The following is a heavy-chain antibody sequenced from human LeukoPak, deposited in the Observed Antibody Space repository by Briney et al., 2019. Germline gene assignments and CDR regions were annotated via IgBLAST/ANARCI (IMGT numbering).Heavy chain of an antibody. CDR1: GFTFSSYA. V-gene: IGHV3-23*01. J-gene: IGHJ3*02. CDR3: AKDMGRLGLPRGYRSGRDAFHI. Sequence: GGSLRLSCAASGFTFSSYAMNWVRQAPGKGLEWVSGLSGSGASKYYTDSVKGRFTISRDNSKNTLYLQMNSLRAEDTAVYYCAKDMGRLGLPRGYRSGRDAFHIWGQGTMVTVSS. D-gene: IGHD6-19*01. CDR2: LSGSGASK.